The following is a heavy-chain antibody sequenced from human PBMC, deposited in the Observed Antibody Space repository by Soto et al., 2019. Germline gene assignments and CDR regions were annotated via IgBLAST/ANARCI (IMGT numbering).Heavy chain of an antibody. V-gene: IGHV3-30*18. D-gene: IGHD2-21*02. CDR1: GFTFSSYG. Sequence: GGSLRLSCAASGFTFSSYGMHWVRQAPGKGLEWVAVISYDGSNKYYADSMKGRFTISRDNSKNTLYLQMNSLRAEDTAVYYCAKDDFYAFDIWGQGTMVTVSS. J-gene: IGHJ3*02. CDR3: AKDDFYAFDI. CDR2: ISYDGSNK.